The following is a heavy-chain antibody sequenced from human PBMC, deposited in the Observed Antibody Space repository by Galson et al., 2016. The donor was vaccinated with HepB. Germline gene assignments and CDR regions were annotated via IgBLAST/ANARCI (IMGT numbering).Heavy chain of an antibody. J-gene: IGHJ6*02. V-gene: IGHV3-72*01. CDR2: SRNKANGYST. CDR3: TRWGASSKYAMDV. D-gene: IGHD2-2*01. Sequence: SLRLSCAASGFIFSDHYMDWVRQAPGKGLEWIGRSRNKANGYSTEYAASVKGRFTISRDDSKNSLYLQVNSLKIDDAAVYYCTRWGASSKYAMDVWGQGTTVTVSS. CDR1: GFIFSDHY.